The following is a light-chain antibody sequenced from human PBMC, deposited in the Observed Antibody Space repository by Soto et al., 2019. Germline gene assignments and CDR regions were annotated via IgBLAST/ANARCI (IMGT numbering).Light chain of an antibody. Sequence: STRPSGISHRFNASKSDNMASLTISGLRAEDEADYYCSAYSAGISLLVFGSGTKVTVL. CDR2: S. V-gene: IGLV2-14*01. CDR3: SAYSAGISLLV. J-gene: IGLJ1*01.